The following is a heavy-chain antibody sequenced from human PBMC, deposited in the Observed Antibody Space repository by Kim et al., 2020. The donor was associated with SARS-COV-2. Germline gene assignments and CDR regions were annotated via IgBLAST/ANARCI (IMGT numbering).Heavy chain of an antibody. J-gene: IGHJ4*01. Sequence: SETLSLTCTVSGGSISSYYWSWIRQPPGKGLEWIGYIYYSGSTNYNPSLKSRVTISVDTSKNQFSLKLSSVTAADTAVYYCAGQYYYDSSGYGWFDYWG. CDR3: AGQYYYDSSGYGWFDY. CDR2: IYYSGST. V-gene: IGHV4-59*13. CDR1: GGSISSYY. D-gene: IGHD3-22*01.